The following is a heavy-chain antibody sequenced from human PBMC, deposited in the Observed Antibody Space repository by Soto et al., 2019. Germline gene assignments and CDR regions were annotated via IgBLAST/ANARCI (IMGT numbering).Heavy chain of an antibody. CDR1: GFTFSGSA. V-gene: IGHV3-73*01. Sequence: RRLSFAASGFTFSGSAMHWVRQASGKGLEWVGRIRSKANDYATAYTGSVKGRFIISRDDSKNTAYLQMNSLRTEDTAVYYCLPGIKVAGPDCWGQGTLVIVSS. CDR2: IRSKANDYAT. CDR3: LPGIKVAGPDC. J-gene: IGHJ4*02. D-gene: IGHD6-19*01.